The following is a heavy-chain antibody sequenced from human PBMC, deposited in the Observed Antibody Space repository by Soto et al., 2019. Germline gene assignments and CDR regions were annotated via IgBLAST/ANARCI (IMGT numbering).Heavy chain of an antibody. V-gene: IGHV4-34*01. J-gene: IGHJ5*02. CDR3: ARGRGVTTNNRFDP. Sequence: PSETLSLTCAVYGGSFSGYYWSWIRQPPGKGLEWIGEINHSGSTNYNPSLKSRVTISVDTSKNQFSLKLSSVTAADTAVYYCARGRGVTTNNRFDPWGQGTLVTVSS. D-gene: IGHD4-4*01. CDR1: GGSFSGYY. CDR2: INHSGST.